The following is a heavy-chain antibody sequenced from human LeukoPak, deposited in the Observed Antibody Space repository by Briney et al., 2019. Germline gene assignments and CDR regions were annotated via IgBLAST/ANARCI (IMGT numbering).Heavy chain of an antibody. Sequence: ASVKLSCKASGYTFTCYYMHWVRQAPAQGLEWMGCINPNSSGTNYAQKFQGRLTMTCDTSINTPYMELNRLGSDDTAGYYCARDHIHRHCYHGRHVGPQETTVSVFS. CDR3: ARDHIHRHCYHGRHV. V-gene: IGHV1-2*02. CDR1: GYTFTCYY. D-gene: IGHD1-14*01. J-gene: IGHJ6*02. CDR2: INPNSSGT.